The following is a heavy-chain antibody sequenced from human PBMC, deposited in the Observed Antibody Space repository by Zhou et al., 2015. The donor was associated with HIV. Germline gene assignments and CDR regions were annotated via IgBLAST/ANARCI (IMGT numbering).Heavy chain of an antibody. CDR3: ARSELEAVPAAANWFDP. J-gene: IGHJ5*02. D-gene: IGHD2-2*01. Sequence: QVQLVQSGAEVKKPGASVKVSCKASGYTFTGYYMHWVRQAPGQGLEWMGWINPNSGGTNYAQKFQGWVTMTRDTSISTAYMELSRLRSDDTAVYYCARSELEAVPAAANWFDPWGQGTLVTVSS. CDR2: INPNSGGT. V-gene: IGHV1-2*04. CDR1: GYTFTGYY.